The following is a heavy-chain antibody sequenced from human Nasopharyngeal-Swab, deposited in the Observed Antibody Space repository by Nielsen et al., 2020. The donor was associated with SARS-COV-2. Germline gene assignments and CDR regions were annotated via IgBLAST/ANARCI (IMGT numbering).Heavy chain of an antibody. CDR2: IESDGTT. D-gene: IGHD5-18*01. J-gene: IGHJ6*02. CDR1: GITVSDNY. CDR3: ARDNRLQLWLRFYGLDV. Sequence: GESLKISCAAPGITVSDNYMTWVRQVPGKGLEWVSLIESDGTTYYSDSVRGRFTISRDNAKNIVFLQMNSLGVEDTALYYCARDNRLQLWLRFYGLDVWGQGTTVTVSS. V-gene: IGHV3-66*01.